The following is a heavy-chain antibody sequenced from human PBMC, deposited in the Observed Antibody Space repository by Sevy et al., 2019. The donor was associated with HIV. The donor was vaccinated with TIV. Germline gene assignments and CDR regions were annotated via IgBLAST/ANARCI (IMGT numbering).Heavy chain of an antibody. J-gene: IGHJ4*02. CDR1: GFTFSSYS. Sequence: GGSLRLSCAASGFTFSSYSVNWVRQAPGKGLEWVSYISSSSSTIYYADPVKGRFTIYRDNAKNSLYLQMNSLRDEDTAVYYCARVGYDILTGASLDFDYWGQGTLVTVSS. CDR3: ARVGYDILTGASLDFDY. D-gene: IGHD3-9*01. V-gene: IGHV3-48*02. CDR2: ISSSSSTI.